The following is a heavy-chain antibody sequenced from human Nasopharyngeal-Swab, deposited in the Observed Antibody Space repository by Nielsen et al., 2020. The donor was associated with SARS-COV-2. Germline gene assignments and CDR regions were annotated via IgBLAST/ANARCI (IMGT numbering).Heavy chain of an antibody. V-gene: IGHV3-73*01. CDR2: IRSKGNNYAT. CDR3: ARDLSSVWTSGLGV. Sequence: GGSLRLSCAASGFTFSDSAIHWVRQASGKGLEWVGRIRSKGNNYATAYAASVKGRFTIFRDDPTNTAFLQMNSLKTEDTAVYYCARDLSSVWTSGLGVWGQGTTVTVSS. CDR1: GFTFSDSA. D-gene: IGHD6-19*01. J-gene: IGHJ6*02.